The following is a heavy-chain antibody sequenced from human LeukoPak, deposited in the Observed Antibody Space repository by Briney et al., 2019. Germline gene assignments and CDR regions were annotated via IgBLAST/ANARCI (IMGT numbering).Heavy chain of an antibody. CDR3: ARSSRSGFFDY. CDR1: GYSIRNGDY. Sequence: SETLSLTCVVSGYSIRNGDYWGWIRQSPGKGLEWIASMYNSVSIHYNPSLKSRVTILVDTSKNEFSLKMRSVTAADTAVYYCARSSRSGFFDYWGQGTLATVSS. V-gene: IGHV4-38-2*01. D-gene: IGHD6-13*01. J-gene: IGHJ4*02. CDR2: MYNSVSI.